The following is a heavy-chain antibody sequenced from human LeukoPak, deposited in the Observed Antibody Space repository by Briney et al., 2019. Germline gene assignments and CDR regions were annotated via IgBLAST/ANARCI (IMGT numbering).Heavy chain of an antibody. Sequence: GGSLRLSCAASGFTFSSSGMHWVRQAPGKGLEWVAFIRYDGSNKYYADSVEGRFTISRDNSKNTLYLQMNSLRAEDTAVYYCAREGQAYSSSTLGYWGQGTLVTVSS. V-gene: IGHV3-30*02. CDR2: IRYDGSNK. D-gene: IGHD6-6*01. J-gene: IGHJ4*02. CDR3: AREGQAYSSSTLGY. CDR1: GFTFSSSG.